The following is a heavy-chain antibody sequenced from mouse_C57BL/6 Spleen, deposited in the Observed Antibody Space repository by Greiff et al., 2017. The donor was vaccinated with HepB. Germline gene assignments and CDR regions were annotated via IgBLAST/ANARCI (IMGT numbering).Heavy chain of an antibody. J-gene: IGHJ4*01. Sequence: VKLMESGAELVRPGASVKLSCKASGYTFTDYYINWVKQRPGQGLEWIARIYPGSGNTYYNEKFKGKATLTAEKSSSTAYMQLSSLTSEDSAVYFCARSLRQGAMDYWGQGTSVTVSS. CDR1: GYTFTDYY. CDR3: ARSLRQGAMDY. CDR2: IYPGSGNT. V-gene: IGHV1-76*01.